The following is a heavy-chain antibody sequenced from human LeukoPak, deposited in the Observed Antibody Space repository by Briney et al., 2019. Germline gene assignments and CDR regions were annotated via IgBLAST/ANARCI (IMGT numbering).Heavy chain of an antibody. CDR2: IYTSGST. CDR1: GGSISSYY. CDR3: ARDLGLDFWSGYHGVWFDP. Sequence: SETLSLTCTVSGGSISSYYWSWIRQPAGKGLQCIGRIYTSGSTNYNPSLKSRVTMPVDTSKNQFSLKLSSVTAADTAVYYCARDLGLDFWSGYHGVWFDPWGQGTLVTVSP. V-gene: IGHV4-4*07. J-gene: IGHJ5*02. D-gene: IGHD3-3*01.